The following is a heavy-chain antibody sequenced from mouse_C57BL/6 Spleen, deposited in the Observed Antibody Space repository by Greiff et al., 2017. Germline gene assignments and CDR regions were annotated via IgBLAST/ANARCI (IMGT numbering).Heavy chain of an antibody. J-gene: IGHJ3*01. CDR3: ARTYDYSFAY. Sequence: QVQLQQSGAELVKPGASVKISCKASGYAFTSYWMQWVKQRPGQGLEWIGEIDPSDSYTNYNQKFKGKATLTVDTSSSTAYMQLSSLTSEDSAVYYCARTYDYSFAYWGQGTLVTVSA. V-gene: IGHV1-50*01. CDR2: IDPSDSYT. CDR1: GYAFTSYW. D-gene: IGHD2-4*01.